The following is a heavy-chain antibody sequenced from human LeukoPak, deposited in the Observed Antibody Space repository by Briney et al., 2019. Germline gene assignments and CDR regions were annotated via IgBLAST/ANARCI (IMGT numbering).Heavy chain of an antibody. CDR1: GFTFSSYI. Sequence: GGSLRLSCAASGFTFSSYIMNWVRQAPGKGLEWVSYISSSSSTIYYADSVKGRFTISRDNAKNSLYLQMNSLRAEDTAVYYCARVELLWFGDSRDYWGQGTMVTVSS. J-gene: IGHJ4*02. D-gene: IGHD3-10*01. CDR3: ARVELLWFGDSRDY. V-gene: IGHV3-48*01. CDR2: ISSSSSTI.